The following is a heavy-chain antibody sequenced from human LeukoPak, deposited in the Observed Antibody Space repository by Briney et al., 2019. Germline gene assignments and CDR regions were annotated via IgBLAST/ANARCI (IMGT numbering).Heavy chain of an antibody. CDR3: ARDTYYYDSSGYSGWFDP. CDR2: IYYSGST. Sequence: SETLTLTCTVSGASIGSYYWNWIPQPPGKGLQWIGYIYYSGSTNYNPSLKSRVTISVDTSKNQFSLKQSSVTAADTAVYYCARDTYYYDSSGYSGWFDPWGQGTLVTVSS. J-gene: IGHJ5*02. CDR1: GASIGSYY. V-gene: IGHV4-59*01. D-gene: IGHD3-22*01.